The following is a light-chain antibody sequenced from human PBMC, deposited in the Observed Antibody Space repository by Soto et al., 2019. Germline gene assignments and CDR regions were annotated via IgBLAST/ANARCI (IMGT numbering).Light chain of an antibody. Sequence: DIQMTQSPSTLSGSVGDRVTITCRASQTISSWLAWYQQRPGKAPKLLIYKVSTLKSGVPSRFSGSGSGTEFTLTISSLQPDDFATSYCLQDYNYPLTFGGGTKVDIK. CDR2: KVS. J-gene: IGKJ4*01. V-gene: IGKV1-5*03. CDR3: LQDYNYPLT. CDR1: QTISSW.